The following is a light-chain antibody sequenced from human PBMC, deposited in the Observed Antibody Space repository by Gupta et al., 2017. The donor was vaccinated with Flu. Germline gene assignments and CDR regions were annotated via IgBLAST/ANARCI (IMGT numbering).Light chain of an antibody. CDR3: QQDGGSPPYT. V-gene: IGKV3-20*01. CDR2: GAS. Sequence: EIVLTQSPGTLSLSPGERATLSCRASQSIASSYLAWYQQKPGQAPRLLIYGASSRATGIPDRFSGSGSGTDFTLTISRLEREDFAVYYCQQDGGSPPYTFGQGTKLEI. CDR1: QSIASSY. J-gene: IGKJ2*01.